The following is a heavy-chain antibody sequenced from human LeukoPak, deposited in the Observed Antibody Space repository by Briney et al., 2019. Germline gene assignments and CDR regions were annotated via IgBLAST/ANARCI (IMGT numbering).Heavy chain of an antibody. Sequence: SETLSLTCTVSGGSISSYYWSWIRQPAGKGLEWIGRIYTSGSTNYNPPLKSRVTMSVDTSKNQFSLKLSSVTAADTAVYYCARDRGDYDFWSGYQTTSYFDYWGQGTLVTVSS. CDR2: IYTSGST. D-gene: IGHD3-3*01. V-gene: IGHV4-4*07. J-gene: IGHJ4*02. CDR1: GGSISSYY. CDR3: ARDRGDYDFWSGYQTTSYFDY.